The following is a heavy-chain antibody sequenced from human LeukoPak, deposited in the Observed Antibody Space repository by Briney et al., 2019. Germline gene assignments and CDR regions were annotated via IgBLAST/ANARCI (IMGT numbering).Heavy chain of an antibody. Sequence: GGSLRLSCAASGFTFSAYYMNWIRQVPGKGLEWVSYISTTSSYTNYADSVKGRFTISRDDAKNLLYLQMNSLRADDTAVYYCARDRSGGYFDYWGQGTLVTVSS. J-gene: IGHJ4*03. CDR2: ISTTSSYT. D-gene: IGHD3-10*01. CDR3: ARDRSGGYFDY. CDR1: GFTFSAYY. V-gene: IGHV3-11*06.